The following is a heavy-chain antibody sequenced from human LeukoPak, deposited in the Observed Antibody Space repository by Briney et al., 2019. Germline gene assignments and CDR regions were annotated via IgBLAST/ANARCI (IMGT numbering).Heavy chain of an antibody. V-gene: IGHV4-38-2*01. J-gene: IGHJ6*03. CDR2: IYHSGST. CDR3: ARQYCSGGSCYYYYYYMDV. Sequence: SETLSLTCAVSGYSLSSGYYWGWIRQPPGKGLEWIGSIYHSGSTYYNPSLKSRVTISVDTSKNQFSLKLSFVTAADTAVYYCARQYCSGGSCYYYYYYMDVWGKGTTVTVSS. D-gene: IGHD2-15*01. CDR1: GYSLSSGYY.